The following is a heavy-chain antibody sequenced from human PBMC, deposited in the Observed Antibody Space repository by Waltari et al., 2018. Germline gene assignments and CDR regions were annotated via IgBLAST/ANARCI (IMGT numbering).Heavy chain of an antibody. J-gene: IGHJ4*02. CDR2: IIPILGIT. CDR3: ARDRTGRADIVAPTDY. Sequence: QVQLVQSGAEVKKPGSSVKVSCKASGGTFSSYTISWVRQAPGQGLEWMGRIIPILGITNYAQKFQGRVTITADKSTSTAYMELSSLRSEDTAVYYCARDRTGRADIVAPTDYWGQGTLVTVSS. CDR1: GGTFSSYT. V-gene: IGHV1-69*08. D-gene: IGHD5-12*01.